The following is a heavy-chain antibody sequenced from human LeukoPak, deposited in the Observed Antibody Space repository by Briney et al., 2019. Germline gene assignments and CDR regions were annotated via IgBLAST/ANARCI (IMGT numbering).Heavy chain of an antibody. CDR3: AGASYDSSGVH. Sequence: SETLSLTCTVSGGSISSYYWSWIRQPPGKGLEWIGYIYCSGSTNYNPSLKSRVTISVDTSKNQFSLKLSSVTAADTAVYYCAGASYDSSGVHWGQGTLVTVSS. J-gene: IGHJ4*02. CDR2: IYCSGST. D-gene: IGHD3-22*01. V-gene: IGHV4-59*01. CDR1: GGSISSYY.